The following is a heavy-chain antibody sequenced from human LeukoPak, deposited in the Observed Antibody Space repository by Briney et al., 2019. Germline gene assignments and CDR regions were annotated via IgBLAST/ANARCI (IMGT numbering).Heavy chain of an antibody. J-gene: IGHJ4*02. CDR3: ARQGGYASPFDY. D-gene: IGHD5-12*01. V-gene: IGHV4-59*08. CDR2: IYNSGST. CDR1: GGSISSYY. Sequence: PSETLSLTCTVSGGSISSYYWSWIRQPPGKGLEWIGNIYNSGSTNYSPSLRSRVTSSVDSSKKQFSLKLISVTAADTAVYYCARQGGYASPFDYWGQGTLVTVSS.